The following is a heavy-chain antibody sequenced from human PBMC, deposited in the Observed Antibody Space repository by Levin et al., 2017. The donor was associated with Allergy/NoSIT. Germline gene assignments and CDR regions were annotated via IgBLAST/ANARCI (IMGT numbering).Heavy chain of an antibody. CDR3: ARDRPNYDILTGYYGGEFDY. D-gene: IGHD3-9*01. Sequence: SSETLSLTCTVSGGSISSYYWSWIRQPPGKGLEWIGYIYYSGSTNYNPSLKSRVTISVDTSKNQFSLTLSSVTAADTAVYYCARDRPNYDILTGYYGGEFDYWGQGTLVTVSS. J-gene: IGHJ4*02. CDR2: IYYSGST. V-gene: IGHV4-59*01. CDR1: GGSISSYY.